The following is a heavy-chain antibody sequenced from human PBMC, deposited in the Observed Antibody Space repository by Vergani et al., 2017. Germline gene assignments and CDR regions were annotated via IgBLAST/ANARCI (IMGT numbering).Heavy chain of an antibody. V-gene: IGHV3-48*04. D-gene: IGHD4-17*01. Sequence: EVQLLESGGGLVQPGGSLRLSCAASGFTFSSYSMNWVRQAPGKGLEWVSYISSSSSTIYYADSVKGRFTISRDNAKNSLYLQMNSLRAEDTAVYYCARDDTVTLNYYYYYGMDVWGQGTTVTVSS. J-gene: IGHJ6*02. CDR1: GFTFSSYS. CDR3: ARDDTVTLNYYYYYGMDV. CDR2: ISSSSSTI.